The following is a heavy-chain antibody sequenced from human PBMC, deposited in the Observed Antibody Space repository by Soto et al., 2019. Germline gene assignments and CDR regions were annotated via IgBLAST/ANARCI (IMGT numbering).Heavy chain of an antibody. CDR2: FDPEDGKT. CDR3: AKRISTTARLNRGAPGGMDV. D-gene: IGHD3-10*01. J-gene: IGHJ6*02. V-gene: IGHV1-24*01. Sequence: ASVKVSCKVSGYTLTELSLHWVRQAPGKGLEWMGSFDPEDGKTIYAQKFQGRVTMTEDTSTGTVYMELSSLRSEDTAMYYCAKRISTTARLNRGAPGGMDVWGQGTTVTVSS. CDR1: GYTLTELS.